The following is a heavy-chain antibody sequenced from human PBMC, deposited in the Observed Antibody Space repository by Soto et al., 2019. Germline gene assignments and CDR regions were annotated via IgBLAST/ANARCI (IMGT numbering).Heavy chain of an antibody. CDR1: GFTFDDYG. CDR3: ARGGSSSDNGMDV. D-gene: IGHD6-6*01. J-gene: IGHJ6*02. Sequence: GGSLRLSCAASGFTFDDYGMSWVRQAPGKGLEWVSGINWNGGSTGYADSVKGRFTISRDNAKNSLYLQMNSLRDEDTAVYYCARGGSSSDNGMDVWGQGTTVTVSS. V-gene: IGHV3-20*04. CDR2: INWNGGST.